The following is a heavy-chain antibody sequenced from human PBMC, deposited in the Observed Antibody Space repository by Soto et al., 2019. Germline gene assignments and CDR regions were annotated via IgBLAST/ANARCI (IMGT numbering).Heavy chain of an antibody. CDR2: ISGSGGST. D-gene: IGHD2-8*02. CDR1: GFTFSSYW. Sequence: GGSLRLSCAASGFTFSSYWMGWVRQAPGKGLEWVSAISGSGGSTYYADSVKGRFTISRDNSKNTLYLQMNSLRAEDTAVYYCANRRPLVVYSRGMDVWGQGTTVTVSS. J-gene: IGHJ6*02. CDR3: ANRRPLVVYSRGMDV. V-gene: IGHV3-23*01.